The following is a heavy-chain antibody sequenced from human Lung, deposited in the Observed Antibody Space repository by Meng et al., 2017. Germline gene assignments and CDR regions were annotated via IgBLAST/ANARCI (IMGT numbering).Heavy chain of an antibody. D-gene: IGHD2-21*01. J-gene: IGHJ4*02. CDR1: GGSVSSDNW. V-gene: IGHV4-4*02. Sequence: GPVLCKSSGTLSLPCAVFGGSVSSDNWWSWVRQPTGKGLEWIGEIYHSGSTNYNPSLKSRITISVDKPKNQFSLTLSSVTAADTAVYYCTKNDFYCLGYWGQGTLVTVSS. CDR3: TKNDFYCLGY. CDR2: IYHSGST.